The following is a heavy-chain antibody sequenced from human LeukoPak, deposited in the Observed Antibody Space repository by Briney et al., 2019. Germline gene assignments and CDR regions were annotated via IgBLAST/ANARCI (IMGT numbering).Heavy chain of an antibody. V-gene: IGHV4-34*01. CDR1: GGSFSRYY. CDR3: ARGGGSSGYYFDY. CDR2: INHSGIT. J-gene: IGHJ4*02. D-gene: IGHD3-22*01. Sequence: SETLPLTCAVCGGSFSRYYWSWLRQPPGTGLEWTGEINHSGITNYNPSLTSRLNITVHTSKNHFYLKLTYVTLSDPPVHYCARGGGSSGYYFDYWGQGTLVTVSS.